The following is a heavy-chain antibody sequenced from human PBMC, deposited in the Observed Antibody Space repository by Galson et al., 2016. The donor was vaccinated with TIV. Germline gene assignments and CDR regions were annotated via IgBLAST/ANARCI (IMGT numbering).Heavy chain of an antibody. Sequence: QSGAEVKKPGASVKVSCKASDYTFSKYGISWVRQAPGQGLEWMGWISAYSGDTNYAQKLQGGVTMTTDTSTSTAYMEPRSLRSDDTAVYYCARDRGSMTMILVVDYYYGMDVWGQGTTVTVSS. D-gene: IGHD3-22*01. CDR3: ARDRGSMTMILVVDYYYGMDV. CDR1: DYTFSKYG. V-gene: IGHV1-18*04. CDR2: ISAYSGDT. J-gene: IGHJ6*02.